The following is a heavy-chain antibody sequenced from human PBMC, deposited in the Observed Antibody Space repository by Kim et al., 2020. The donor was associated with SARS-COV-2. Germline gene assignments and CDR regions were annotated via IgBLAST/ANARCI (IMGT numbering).Heavy chain of an antibody. CDR2: INHSGST. CDR3: ARPGIRGVILSYFDY. CDR1: GGSFSGYY. Sequence: SETLSLTCAVYGGSFSGYYWSWIRQPPGKGLEWIGEINHSGSTNYNPSLKSRVTISVDTSKNQFSLKLSSVTAADTAVYYCARPGIRGVILSYFDYWGQGTLVTVSS. J-gene: IGHJ4*02. D-gene: IGHD3-10*01. V-gene: IGHV4-34*01.